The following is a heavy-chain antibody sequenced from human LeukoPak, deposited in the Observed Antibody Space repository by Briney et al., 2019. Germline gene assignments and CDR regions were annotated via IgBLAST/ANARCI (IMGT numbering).Heavy chain of an antibody. CDR1: GGTFTSYA. V-gene: IGHV1-69*13. Sequence: SVKVSCKTSGGTFTSYAITWVRQAPGQGLEWMGKIIPISGTTNYAQKFQSRVTFTADESTSTAYMELSSLRSEDTALYYCARKLRLGGNWFDPWGQGTLVTVSS. J-gene: IGHJ5*02. CDR2: IIPISGTT. CDR3: ARKLRLGGNWFDP. D-gene: IGHD1-26*01.